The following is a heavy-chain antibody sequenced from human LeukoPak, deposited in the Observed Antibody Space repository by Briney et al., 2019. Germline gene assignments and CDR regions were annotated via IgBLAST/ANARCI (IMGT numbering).Heavy chain of an antibody. V-gene: IGHV4-61*02. CDR3: ARDREVAPSWFDP. CDR2: IYTSGST. CDR1: GGSISSDNYY. D-gene: IGHD5-12*01. Sequence: SETLSLTCTVSGGSISSDNYYWSWIRQPAGKGLEWIGRIYTSGSTNYNPSLKSRVTISVDTSKNQFSLRLTSVTAADTAVYYCARDREVAPSWFDPWGQGTLVTVSS. J-gene: IGHJ5*02.